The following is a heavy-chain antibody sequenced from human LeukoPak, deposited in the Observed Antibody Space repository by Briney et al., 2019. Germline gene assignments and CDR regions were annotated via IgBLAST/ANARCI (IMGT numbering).Heavy chain of an antibody. J-gene: IGHJ4*02. CDR3: ARRYDY. Sequence: SETLSLTCTVSGGLISGSHYYWAWIRQPPGKGLEWIGMINYSGNRYYNPSLWSRVTISVDTSTNQFSLNVNSMTAADTAVYYCARRYDYWGQGTLAAVSS. CDR2: INYSGNR. V-gene: IGHV4-39*01. CDR1: GGLISGSHYY.